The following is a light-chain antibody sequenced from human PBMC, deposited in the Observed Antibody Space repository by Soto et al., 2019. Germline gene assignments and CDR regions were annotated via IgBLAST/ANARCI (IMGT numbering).Light chain of an antibody. CDR3: QQFNSYPT. CDR2: DAS. J-gene: IGKJ3*01. CDR1: QGISRA. Sequence: AIQLTQSPSSLSASVGDRVTITCRASQGISRALAWYQQKPGKAPKLLIYDASSLESGVPSRFSGSGSGTDFTLTISSLQPEDFATYYCQQFNSYPTFGPGTKVDIK. V-gene: IGKV1-13*02.